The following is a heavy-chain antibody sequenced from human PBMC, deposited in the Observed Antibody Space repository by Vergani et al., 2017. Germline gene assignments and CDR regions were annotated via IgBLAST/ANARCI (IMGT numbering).Heavy chain of an antibody. V-gene: IGHV3-15*01. CDR3: TTPTKGELLYYFDY. J-gene: IGHJ4*02. CDR1: GFTFSSAW. D-gene: IGHD3-10*01. Sequence: EVQPVESGGGLVKPGGSLRLSCTTSGFTFSSAWMSWFRQAPGKGLEWVARIRPKTDGETTDYAAPVKGRFTISRDDSKNTLYLQMNSLETEDTDVYYFTTPTKGELLYYFDYWGQGTMVTVCS. CDR2: IRPKTDGETT.